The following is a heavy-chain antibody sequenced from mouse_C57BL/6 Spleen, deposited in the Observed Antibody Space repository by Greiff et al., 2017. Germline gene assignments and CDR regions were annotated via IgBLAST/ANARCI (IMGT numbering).Heavy chain of an antibody. Sequence: VQLVESGAELARPGASVKLSCKASGYTFTSYGISWVKQRTGQGLEWIGEIYPRSGNTYYNEKFKGKATLTADKSSSTAYMELRSLTSEDSAVYFCARRGDYDVNYAMDYWGQGTSVTVSS. CDR2: IYPRSGNT. CDR1: GYTFTSYG. J-gene: IGHJ4*01. CDR3: ARRGDYDVNYAMDY. V-gene: IGHV1-81*01. D-gene: IGHD2-4*01.